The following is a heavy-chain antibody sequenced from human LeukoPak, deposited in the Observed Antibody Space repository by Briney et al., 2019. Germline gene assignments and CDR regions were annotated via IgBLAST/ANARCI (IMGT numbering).Heavy chain of an antibody. CDR3: AKAKAVAGPDY. Sequence: GRSLRLSCAASGFTFSSYGMHWGRQAPGKGLEWVAVIPYDGSNKYYADSVKGRFTISRENSKNTLYLQMNSLRAEDTAVYYCAKAKAVAGPDYWGQGTLVTVSS. V-gene: IGHV3-30*18. CDR2: IPYDGSNK. D-gene: IGHD6-19*01. CDR1: GFTFSSYG. J-gene: IGHJ4*02.